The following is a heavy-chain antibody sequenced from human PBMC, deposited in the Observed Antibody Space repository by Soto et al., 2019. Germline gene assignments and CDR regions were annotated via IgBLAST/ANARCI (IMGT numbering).Heavy chain of an antibody. J-gene: IGHJ5*02. V-gene: IGHV1-2*04. CDR2: INPKSGDT. CDR1: GYTFTDYY. Sequence: GASVNVSCKASGYTFTDYYMHWVRQAPGQGLEWMGWINPKSGDTNYAQKFQGWVSMTRDTSISTAYMELSKLTPDDTAIYYCARDGGYCSGDSCYYIWFDPWGKGNLVTVAS. CDR3: ARDGGYCSGDSCYYIWFDP. D-gene: IGHD2-15*01.